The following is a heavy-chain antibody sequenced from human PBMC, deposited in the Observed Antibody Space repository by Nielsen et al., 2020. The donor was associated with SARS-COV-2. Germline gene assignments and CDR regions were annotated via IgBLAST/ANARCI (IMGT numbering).Heavy chain of an antibody. D-gene: IGHD6-13*01. J-gene: IGHJ4*02. CDR3: ARETEEYTSSWFDY. CDR1: GFTFDDYG. CDR2: INWNGGST. V-gene: IGHV3-20*04. Sequence: GESLKISCAASGFTFDDYGMSWVRQAPGKGLEWVSGINWNGGSTGYADSVKGRFTISRDNSKSTLFLQMNSLRTEDTAVYYCARETEEYTSSWFDYWGQGTLVTVSS.